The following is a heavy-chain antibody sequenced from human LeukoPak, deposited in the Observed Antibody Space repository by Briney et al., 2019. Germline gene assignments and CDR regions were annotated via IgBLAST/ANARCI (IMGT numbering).Heavy chain of an antibody. V-gene: IGHV3-23*01. CDR3: AKVGCSSTSCYTGGYYYYYMDV. D-gene: IGHD2-2*02. Sequence: GGSLRLSCAASGFTFSSYAMSWVRQAPGKGLEWVSAISGSGGSTYYADSVKGRFTISRDNSKNTLYLQMNSLRAEDTAVYYCAKVGCSSTSCYTGGYYYYYMDVWGKGTTVTVSS. J-gene: IGHJ6*03. CDR1: GFTFSSYA. CDR2: ISGSGGST.